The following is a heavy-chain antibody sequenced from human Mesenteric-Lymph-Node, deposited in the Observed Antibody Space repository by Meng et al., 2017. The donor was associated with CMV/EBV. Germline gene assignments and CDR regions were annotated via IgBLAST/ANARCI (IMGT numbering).Heavy chain of an antibody. J-gene: IGHJ4*02. CDR1: GFTFSSYA. V-gene: IGHV3-30*04. Sequence: GESLKISCAASGFTFSSYAMHWVRQAPGKGLEWVAVISYDGSNKYYADSVKGRFTISRDNAKNSLYLQMNSLRAEDTAVYYCARGAHGSGSYYNSYYFDYWGQGTLVTVSS. CDR3: ARGAHGSGSYYNSYYFDY. D-gene: IGHD3-10*01. CDR2: ISYDGSNK.